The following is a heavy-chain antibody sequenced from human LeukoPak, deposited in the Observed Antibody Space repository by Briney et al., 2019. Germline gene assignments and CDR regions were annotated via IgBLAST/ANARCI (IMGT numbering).Heavy chain of an antibody. V-gene: IGHV3-7*01. J-gene: IGHJ4*02. D-gene: IGHD5-18*01. Sequence: GGSLRLSCAASGFTFSSYWMSWVRQAPGKGLEWVANIKQDGSEKYYVDSVKGRFTISRDNAKNSLYLQMNSLRAEDTAVYYCARDPWIQLWAYFDYWGQGTLVTVSS. CDR2: IKQDGSEK. CDR3: ARDPWIQLWAYFDY. CDR1: GFTFSSYW.